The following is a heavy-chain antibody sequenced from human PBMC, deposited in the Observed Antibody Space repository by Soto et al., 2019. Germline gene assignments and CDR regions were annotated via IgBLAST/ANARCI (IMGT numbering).Heavy chain of an antibody. CDR3: ARRISVTKDGYNAYYYYGMDV. V-gene: IGHV5-10-1*01. CDR1: GYSFTSYW. Sequence: GESLKISCKGSGYSFTSYWISWVRQMPGKGLEWMGTIDPSDSYTNYSPSFQGHVTISLDKSVSTAYLQWSSLKASDTAIYYCARRISVTKDGYNAYYYYGMDVWGHGNPVTVSS. J-gene: IGHJ6*02. CDR2: IDPSDSYT. D-gene: IGHD4-4*01.